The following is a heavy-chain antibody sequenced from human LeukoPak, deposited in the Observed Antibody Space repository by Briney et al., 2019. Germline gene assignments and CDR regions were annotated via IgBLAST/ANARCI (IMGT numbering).Heavy chain of an antibody. J-gene: IGHJ3*02. CDR2: ISPYNGNT. V-gene: IGHV1-18*01. CDR3: AREEGAPIAAANI. Sequence: PRASVKVSCKASGYDFTSVGITWVRRAPGQGLEWMGWISPYNGNTRYAQKFQGRVAMTTDTSTTTAYMELRGLRSDDTAVYYCAREEGAPIAAANIWGLGTKVTVSS. CDR1: GYDFTSVG. D-gene: IGHD6-13*01.